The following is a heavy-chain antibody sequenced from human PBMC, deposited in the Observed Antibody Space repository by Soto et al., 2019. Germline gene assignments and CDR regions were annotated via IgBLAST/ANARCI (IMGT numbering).Heavy chain of an antibody. CDR2: ISSSGSTI. J-gene: IGHJ5*02. CDR3: ARDFRYGGNSRGWFDP. D-gene: IGHD2-21*02. V-gene: IGHV3-11*01. Sequence: VGSLRLSCAASGFTFSDYYMSWIRQAPGKGLEWVSYISSSGSTIYYADSVKGRFTISRDNAKNSLYLQMNSLRAEDTAVYYCARDFRYGGNSRGWFDPWGQGTLVTVSS. CDR1: GFTFSDYY.